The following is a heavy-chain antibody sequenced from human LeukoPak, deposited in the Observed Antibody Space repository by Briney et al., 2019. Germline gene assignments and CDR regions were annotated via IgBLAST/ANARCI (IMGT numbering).Heavy chain of an antibody. CDR3: ARDQGRWLQLVFYYFDY. CDR2: ISAYNGHT. Sequence: ASVKVSCKASGYTFTTYGISWVRQAPGQGLEWMGWISAYNGHTNYAQKLQGRVTMTTDTFTSTAYMELRSLRSDDTAVYYCARDQGRWLQLVFYYFDYWGQGTLVTVSS. J-gene: IGHJ4*02. CDR1: GYTFTTYG. D-gene: IGHD5-24*01. V-gene: IGHV1-18*01.